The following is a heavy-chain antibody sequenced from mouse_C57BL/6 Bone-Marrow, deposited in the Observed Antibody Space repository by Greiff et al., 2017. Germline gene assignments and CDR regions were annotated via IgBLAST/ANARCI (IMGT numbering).Heavy chain of an antibody. CDR2: IDPENGDT. D-gene: IGHD1-1*01. V-gene: IGHV14-4*01. Sequence: VQLQQPGAELVRPGASVKLSCTASGFNIKDDYMHWVKQRPEQGLEWIGWIDPENGDTEYASKFQGKATITADTSSNTAYLQLSSLTSEDTAVYYCTTDTTVVPDYWGQGTTLTVSS. CDR1: GFNIKDDY. CDR3: TTDTTVVPDY. J-gene: IGHJ2*01.